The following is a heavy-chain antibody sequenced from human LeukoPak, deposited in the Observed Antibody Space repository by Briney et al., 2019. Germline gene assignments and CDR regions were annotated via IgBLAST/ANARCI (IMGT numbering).Heavy chain of an antibody. CDR3: AREPFDY. CDR1: GFTFIYYP. Sequence: GGSLRLSCAASGFTFIYYPMHWVRQAPGKGLEWVAVISDDGNDKHYADSVKGRFTISRDNAKNSLYLQMSSLRDEDTAVYYCAREPFDYWGQGILVTVSS. V-gene: IGHV3-30-3*01. CDR2: ISDDGNDK. J-gene: IGHJ4*02.